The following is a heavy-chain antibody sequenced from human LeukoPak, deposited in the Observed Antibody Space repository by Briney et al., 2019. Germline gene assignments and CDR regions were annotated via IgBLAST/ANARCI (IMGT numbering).Heavy chain of an antibody. CDR3: ARAHYNWNDGHAFDI. CDR1: AYSISSGYY. J-gene: IGHJ3*02. Sequence: SETLSLTCTVSAYSISSGYYWGWIRQPPGKGLEWIGSIYHSGSTYYNPSLKSRVTISVDTSKNQFSLKLSSVTAADTAVYYCARAHYNWNDGHAFDIWGQGTMVTVSS. V-gene: IGHV4-38-2*02. D-gene: IGHD1-20*01. CDR2: IYHSGST.